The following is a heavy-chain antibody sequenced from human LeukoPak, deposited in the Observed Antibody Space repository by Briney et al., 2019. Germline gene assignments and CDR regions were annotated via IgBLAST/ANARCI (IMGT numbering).Heavy chain of an antibody. V-gene: IGHV1-2*02. CDR3: ARVGDDFDAFDI. CDR1: GCTFTGYY. Sequence: ASVKVSCKASGCTFTGYYMHWVRQAPGQGLEWMGWINPNSGGTNYAQKFQGRVTMTRDTSISTAYMELSRLRSDDTAVYYCARVGDDFDAFDIWGQGTMVTVSS. J-gene: IGHJ3*02. D-gene: IGHD3/OR15-3a*01. CDR2: INPNSGGT.